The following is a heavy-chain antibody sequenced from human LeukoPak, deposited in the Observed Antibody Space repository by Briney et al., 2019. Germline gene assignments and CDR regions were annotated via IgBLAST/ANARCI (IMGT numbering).Heavy chain of an antibody. V-gene: IGHV4-39*07. CDR1: GGSISSSSYY. CDR3: ARGPPDCTSTSCYAFDAFDI. J-gene: IGHJ3*02. Sequence: SETLSLTCTVSGGSISSSSYYWGWIRQPPGKGLEWIGSIYYSGSTYYNPSLKSRVTISVDTSKNQFSLKLSSVTAADTAVYYCARGPPDCTSTSCYAFDAFDIWGQGTMVTVSS. D-gene: IGHD2-2*01. CDR2: IYYSGST.